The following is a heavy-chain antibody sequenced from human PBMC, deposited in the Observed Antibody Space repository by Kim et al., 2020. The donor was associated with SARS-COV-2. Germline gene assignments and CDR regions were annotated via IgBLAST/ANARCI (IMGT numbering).Heavy chain of an antibody. D-gene: IGHD7-27*01. CDR1: GITFKDYG. V-gene: IGHV3-33*06. J-gene: IGHJ6*02. CDR3: AKAGSVGTYYYYGLDV. Sequence: GGSLRLSCITSGITFKDYGMHWVRQAPGKGLECVAVIWFDGSNAFYEDSVKGRFTISRDNSKNILYLHMNSLRAEDTAVYYCAKAGSVGTYYYYGLDVLGQGTTVSGSS. CDR2: IWFDGSNA.